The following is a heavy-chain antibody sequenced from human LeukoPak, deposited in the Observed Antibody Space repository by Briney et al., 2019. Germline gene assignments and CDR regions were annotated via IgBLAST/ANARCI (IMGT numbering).Heavy chain of an antibody. D-gene: IGHD3-10*01. J-gene: IGHJ4*02. CDR2: IHYSGST. V-gene: IGHV4-39*07. CDR3: ARAYGTMVRGVIMGFDY. CDR1: GGSISSSSYY. Sequence: SETLSLTCTVSGGSISSSSYYWGWIRQPPGKGLEWIGSIHYSGSTNYNPSLKSRVTISVDTSKNQFSLKLSSVTAADTAVYYCARAYGTMVRGVIMGFDYWGQGTLVTVSS.